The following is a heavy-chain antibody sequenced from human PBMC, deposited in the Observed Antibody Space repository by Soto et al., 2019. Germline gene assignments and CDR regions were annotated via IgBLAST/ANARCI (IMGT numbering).Heavy chain of an antibody. CDR2: INPKSGGT. CDR1: GYTFTDYY. J-gene: IGHJ4*02. V-gene: IGHV1-2*02. CDR3: ARGGITFFGVIDY. D-gene: IGHD3-3*01. Sequence: RALVKVSCKASGYTFTDYYIHWVRQAPGQGLEWMGWINPKSGGTNYAQNFQGRVTMTRDTSSTTVSMELSRLRSEDTAVYYCARGGITFFGVIDYWGQGTLVTVSS.